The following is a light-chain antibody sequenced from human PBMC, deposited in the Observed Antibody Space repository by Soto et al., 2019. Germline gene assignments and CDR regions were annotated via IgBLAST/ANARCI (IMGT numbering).Light chain of an antibody. CDR2: AAS. J-gene: IGKJ1*01. Sequence: AIRMTQSPSSLSASTGDRVTISCRASQGISSYLAWYPKTPGKAPKLLIYAASTLQSGVPSTFSGSGAGPDCTRTISCLQSEDFATAYCQQYYSCTRAFGQGTKVDIK. CDR1: QGISSY. CDR3: QQYYSCTRA. V-gene: IGKV1-8*01.